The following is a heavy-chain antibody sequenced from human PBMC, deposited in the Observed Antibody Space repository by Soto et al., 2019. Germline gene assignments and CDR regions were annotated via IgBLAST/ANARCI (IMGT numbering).Heavy chain of an antibody. D-gene: IGHD6-19*01. CDR2: INPGGGIT. CDR1: GGTFTSYY. CDR3: ARGLAVAYSPALL. Sequence: QVQLVQSGAEVKKPGSSVKVSCKASGGTFTSYYMHWVRQAPGQGLEWMGVINPGGGITSYAENLHGRVTMTRDTSTSTAYMELSSLRSEDTAIYYCARGLAVAYSPALLWGQGTLLTVYS. V-gene: IGHV1-46*01. J-gene: IGHJ4*02.